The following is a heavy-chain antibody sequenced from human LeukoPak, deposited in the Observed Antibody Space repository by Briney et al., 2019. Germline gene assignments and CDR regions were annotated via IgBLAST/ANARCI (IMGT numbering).Heavy chain of an antibody. CDR1: GGTFSSYA. Sequence: ASVKVSCKASGGTFSSYAISWVRQAPGQGLEWMGRIIPIFGTANYAQKFQGRVTITTDESTSTAHMELSSLRSEDTAVYYCARDRQTYGDYDPWGQGTLVTVSS. J-gene: IGHJ5*02. D-gene: IGHD4-17*01. CDR3: ARDRQTYGDYDP. V-gene: IGHV1-69*05. CDR2: IIPIFGTA.